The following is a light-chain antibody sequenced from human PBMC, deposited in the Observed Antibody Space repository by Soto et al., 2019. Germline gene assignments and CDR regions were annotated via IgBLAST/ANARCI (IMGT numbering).Light chain of an antibody. Sequence: QSVLTQPASVSGYPGHSITISCTGTSSDVGGYNYVSWYQQHPGKAPKLMIYDVSNRPSGVSNRCSGSKSGNTASLTISGLQAEDEADYYCSSYTSSSTVVFGGGTKVTVL. CDR3: SSYTSSSTVV. J-gene: IGLJ2*01. CDR1: SSDVGGYNY. CDR2: DVS. V-gene: IGLV2-14*01.